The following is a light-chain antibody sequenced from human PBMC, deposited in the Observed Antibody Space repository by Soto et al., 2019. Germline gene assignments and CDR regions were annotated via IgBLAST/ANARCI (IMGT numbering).Light chain of an antibody. CDR3: QQLNSYPIT. Sequence: DIQLTQSPYTLSASVGDRVTITCRASESISSWLAWYQQKPGKAPKLLIYAASSLQSGVPSRFSGSGSGTEFTLTISSLQPEDFATYYCQQLNSYPITFGQGTRLEI. CDR2: AAS. V-gene: IGKV1-5*01. CDR1: ESISSW. J-gene: IGKJ5*01.